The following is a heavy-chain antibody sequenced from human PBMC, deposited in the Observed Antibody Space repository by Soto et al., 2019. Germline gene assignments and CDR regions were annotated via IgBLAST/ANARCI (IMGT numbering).Heavy chain of an antibody. V-gene: IGHV3-23*01. D-gene: IGHD6-13*01. J-gene: IGHJ4*02. CDR1: GFSFSSCA. CDR3: AKHTLFSDSWYEDY. Sequence: EVQLLESGGGLIRPGGSLRLSCAASGFSFSSCAMSWVRQAPGKGLEWVSVISGSGRSTDYADSVKGRFTMSRDNSKNMVFLQMNSLSAEDTAEYYCAKHTLFSDSWYEDYWGQGTLVTVSS. CDR2: ISGSGRST.